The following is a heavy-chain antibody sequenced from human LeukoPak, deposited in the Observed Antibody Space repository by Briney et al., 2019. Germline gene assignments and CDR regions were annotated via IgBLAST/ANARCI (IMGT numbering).Heavy chain of an antibody. V-gene: IGHV3-53*01. Sequence: GGSLRLSCAASGFTFSTNHMTWVRQAPGKGLEWVSVIYSDGDSYYADSVKGRFTISRDNAKNSLYLQMNSLRDEDTAVYYCARDRQQMDREGYFDLWGRGTLVTVSS. CDR1: GFTFSTNH. D-gene: IGHD6-13*01. CDR2: IYSDGDS. CDR3: ARDRQQMDREGYFDL. J-gene: IGHJ2*01.